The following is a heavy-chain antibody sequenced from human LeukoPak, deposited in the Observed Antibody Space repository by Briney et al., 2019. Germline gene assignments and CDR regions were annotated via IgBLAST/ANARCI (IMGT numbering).Heavy chain of an antibody. J-gene: IGHJ3*02. CDR3: AKEPRGIAAAGTRAFDI. CDR2: ISGSGGST. Sequence: GGSLRLSCAASEFTFSSYAMSWVRQAPGKGLEWVSAISGSGGSTYYADSVKGRFTISRDNSKNTLYLQMNSLRAEDTAVYYCAKEPRGIAAAGTRAFDIWGQGAMVTVSS. D-gene: IGHD6-13*01. CDR1: EFTFSSYA. V-gene: IGHV3-23*01.